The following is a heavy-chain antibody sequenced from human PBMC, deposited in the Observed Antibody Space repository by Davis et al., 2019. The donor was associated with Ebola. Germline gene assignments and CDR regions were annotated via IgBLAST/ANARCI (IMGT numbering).Heavy chain of an antibody. CDR2: ISGSGST. J-gene: IGHJ6*02. Sequence: GESLKISCAASEFTFSDHSMNWVRQAPGKGLEWVSGISGSGSTYYADSVKGRFTFSRDNSKNTLYLQMNSLRAADTAVYYCAKGSLYGSRSITAGVDVWGQGTTVTVSS. V-gene: IGHV3-23*01. CDR3: AKGSLYGSRSITAGVDV. CDR1: EFTFSDHS. D-gene: IGHD4-17*01.